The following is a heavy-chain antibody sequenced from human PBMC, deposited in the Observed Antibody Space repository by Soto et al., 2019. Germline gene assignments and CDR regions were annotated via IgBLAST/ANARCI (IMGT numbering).Heavy chain of an antibody. J-gene: IGHJ4*02. Sequence: GGSLRLSCAASGFIFSDHYMDWVRQAPGRGLEWVGRARNKPNSYTTEYAASVKGRFIISRDDSKNSLYLQMISLTAEDTAVYYCARARYSGTYYEDYWGQGTLVTVSS. V-gene: IGHV3-72*01. CDR2: ARNKPNSYTT. CDR3: ARARYSGTYYEDY. CDR1: GFIFSDHY. D-gene: IGHD1-26*01.